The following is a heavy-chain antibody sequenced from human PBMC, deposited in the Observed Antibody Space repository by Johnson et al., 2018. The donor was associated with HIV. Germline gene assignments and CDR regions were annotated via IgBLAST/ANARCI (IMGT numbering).Heavy chain of an antibody. CDR1: GFSISNYA. D-gene: IGHD5-24*01. V-gene: IGHV3-30*04. CDR2: ISNDGSFQ. CDR3: ARGMARIAFDI. Sequence: QVQLVESGGGLVQPGRSLRLACVTSGFSISNYAMHWVRQAPGKGLEWVAVISNDGSFQYYTDSVKGRFTISRDSSKNTLYLQMTSLRAEDTAVYYCARGMARIAFDIWGQGTMVTVSS. J-gene: IGHJ3*02.